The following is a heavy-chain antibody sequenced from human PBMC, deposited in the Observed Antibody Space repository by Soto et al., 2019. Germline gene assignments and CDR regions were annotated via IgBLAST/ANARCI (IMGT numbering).Heavy chain of an antibody. CDR2: IYHSGST. Sequence: QLQLQESGSGLVKPSQTLSLTCAVSGGSISSGGYSCNWIRQPPGKGLEWIGYIYHSGSTYYNPSHQRRDTISLDESKNQFSLKLSSVTAADTAVYYWARGMTTVTTFDYWGQGTLVTVSS. D-gene: IGHD4-17*01. CDR1: GGSISSGGYS. CDR3: ARGMTTVTTFDY. V-gene: IGHV4-30-2*01. J-gene: IGHJ4*02.